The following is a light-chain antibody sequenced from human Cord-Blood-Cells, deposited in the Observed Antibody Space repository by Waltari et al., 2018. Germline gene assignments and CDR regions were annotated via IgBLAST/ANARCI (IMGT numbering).Light chain of an antibody. V-gene: IGKV3-11*01. J-gene: IGKJ2*01. CDR3: QQRSNGPPS. CDR1: QSVSSY. CDR2: DAS. Sequence: EIVLTQSPATLSLSPGVRATLPCRASQSVSSYLAWYQQKPGQAPRLLIYDASNRATGIPARFSGSGSGTDFTLTISSLEPEDFAVYYCQQRSNGPPSFGQGTKLEIK.